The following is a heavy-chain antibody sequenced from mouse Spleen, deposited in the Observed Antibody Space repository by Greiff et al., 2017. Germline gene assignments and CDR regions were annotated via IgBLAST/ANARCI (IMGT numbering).Heavy chain of an antibody. CDR2: INSNGGST. D-gene: IGHD1-1*02. V-gene: IGHV5-6-2*01. CDR3: ARQGGYYWYFDV. Sequence: EVKLMESGGGLVKPGGSLKLSCAASGFTFSSYAMSWVRQTPEKRLEWVAAINSNGGSTYYPDTVKDRFTISRDNAKNTLYLQMSSLRSEDTALYYCARQGGYYWYFDVWGAGTTVTVSS. CDR1: GFTFSSYA. J-gene: IGHJ1*01.